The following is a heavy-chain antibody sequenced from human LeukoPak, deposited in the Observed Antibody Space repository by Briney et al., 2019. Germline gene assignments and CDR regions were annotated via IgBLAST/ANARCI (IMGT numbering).Heavy chain of an antibody. V-gene: IGHV1-3*01. J-gene: IGHJ4*02. CDR1: GYTFTSYA. Sequence: ASVKVSCKASGYTFTSYAMHWVRQAPGQRLEWMGWINAGNGNTKYSQKFQGRVTITRDTSASTAYMELSSVRSEDTAVYYCAREDSYGYSSTYYWGQGTLVTVSS. CDR3: AREDSYGYSSTYY. CDR2: INAGNGNT. D-gene: IGHD5-18*01.